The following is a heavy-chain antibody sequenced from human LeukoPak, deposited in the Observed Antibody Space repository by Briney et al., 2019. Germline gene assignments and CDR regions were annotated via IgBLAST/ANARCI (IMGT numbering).Heavy chain of an antibody. J-gene: IGHJ4*02. CDR3: ARVGRIRGAPYRPAQDY. CDR1: GYTLTELS. D-gene: IGHD3-10*01. CDR2: MNPNSGNT. V-gene: IGHV1-8*01. Sequence: GASVKVSCKVSGYTLTELSMHWVRQAPGQGLEWMGWMNPNSGNTGYARKFQGRVTMTRNTSISTAYMELSSLRSEDTAVYYCARVGRIRGAPYRPAQDYWGQGTLVTVSS.